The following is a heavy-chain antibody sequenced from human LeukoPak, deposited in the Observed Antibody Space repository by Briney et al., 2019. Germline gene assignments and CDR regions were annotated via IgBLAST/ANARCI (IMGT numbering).Heavy chain of an antibody. CDR2: ISHSGST. Sequence: SETLSLTCAVYGGSFSGYYWSWIRQPPGKGLEWIGEISHSGSTNYNPSLKSRVTISVDTSKNQFSLKLSSVTAADTAVYYCARGSAAVAPYRGEGYFDYWGQGTLVTVSS. D-gene: IGHD6-19*01. CDR3: ARGSAAVAPYRGEGYFDY. J-gene: IGHJ4*02. V-gene: IGHV4-34*01. CDR1: GGSFSGYY.